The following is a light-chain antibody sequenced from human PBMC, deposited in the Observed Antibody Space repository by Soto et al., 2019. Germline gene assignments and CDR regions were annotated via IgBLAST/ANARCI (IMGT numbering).Light chain of an antibody. CDR1: SSNIGAGYD. CDR3: QSYDSSLSAV. V-gene: IGLV1-40*01. Sequence: QLVLTQPPSVSGAPGQRVIISCTGSSSNIGAGYDVHWYQQLPGTAPKLLIYGNSNRPSGVPDRFSASKSGTSASLAITGLQAEDEADYYCQSYDSSLSAVFGGGTKVTVL. CDR2: GNS. J-gene: IGLJ3*02.